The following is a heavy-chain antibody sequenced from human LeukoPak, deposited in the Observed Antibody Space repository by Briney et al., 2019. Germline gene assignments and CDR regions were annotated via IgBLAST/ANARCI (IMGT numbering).Heavy chain of an antibody. V-gene: IGHV4-61*02. D-gene: IGHD3-22*01. Sequence: PSETLSLTCTVSGASISNLNYYWSWIRQPAGKGLEWIGRIYASGSTNYNPSLKSRVTISVDTSKNQFSLKLSSVTAADTAVYYCARHSTYYYDSSGHGAFDIWGQGTMVTVSS. J-gene: IGHJ3*02. CDR2: IYASGST. CDR3: ARHSTYYYDSSGHGAFDI. CDR1: GASISNLNYY.